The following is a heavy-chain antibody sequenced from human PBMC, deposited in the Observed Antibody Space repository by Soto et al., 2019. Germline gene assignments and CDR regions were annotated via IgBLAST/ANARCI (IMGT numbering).Heavy chain of an antibody. CDR3: AKESTAGSPGDYFDS. CDR1: GFTFSSYD. CDR2: IGIYANT. V-gene: IGHV3-23*01. Sequence: GGSLRLSCAASGFTFSSYDINWVRQAPGKGLEWVSAIGIYANTYYAGSVKGRFTISRDDSRNTVYLKLNSLRVDDTAVYYCAKESTAGSPGDYFDSWGQGTLVTVSS. J-gene: IGHJ4*02.